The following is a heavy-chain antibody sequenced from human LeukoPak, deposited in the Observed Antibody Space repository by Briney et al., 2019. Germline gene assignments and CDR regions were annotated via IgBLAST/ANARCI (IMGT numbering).Heavy chain of an antibody. CDR1: GGTFSSYA. D-gene: IGHD3-10*01. CDR2: IIPIFGTA. CDR3: ARGDLRITMVRGDWGYFDY. Sequence: SVKVSCKASGGTFSSYAISWVRQAPGQGLEWMGGIIPIFGTANYAQKFQGRVTITADESTSTAYMELSSLRSEDTAVYYCARGDLRITMVRGDWGYFDYWGQGTLVTVSS. V-gene: IGHV1-69*01. J-gene: IGHJ4*02.